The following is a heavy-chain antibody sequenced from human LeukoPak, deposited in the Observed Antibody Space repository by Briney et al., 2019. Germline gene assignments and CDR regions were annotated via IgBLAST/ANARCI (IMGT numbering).Heavy chain of an antibody. CDR1: GYSFANYW. Sequence: GESLKISCKGSGYSFANYWIAWVRQMPGRGLEWMGSIYPRDSDTKYNPSFQGQVSISADKSISTAYLQWNSLQASDTAIYYRARSDSSTLTWFDPWGQGTLVTVSS. CDR2: IYPRDSDT. V-gene: IGHV5-51*01. J-gene: IGHJ5*02. CDR3: ARSDSSTLTWFDP.